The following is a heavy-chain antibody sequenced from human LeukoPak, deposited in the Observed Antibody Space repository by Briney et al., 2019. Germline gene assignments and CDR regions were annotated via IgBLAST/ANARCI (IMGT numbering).Heavy chain of an antibody. D-gene: IGHD2-2*01. J-gene: IGHJ4*02. CDR2: IYYSGST. CDR1: GGSISSGGYY. Sequence: SSETLSLTCTVSGGSISSGGYYWSWIRQHPGKGLEWIGYIYYSGSTYYNPSLKSRVTISVDTSKNQFSLKLSSVTAADTAVYYCARGYCSSTSCWNYFDYWGQGTLVTVSS. V-gene: IGHV4-31*03. CDR3: ARGYCSSTSCWNYFDY.